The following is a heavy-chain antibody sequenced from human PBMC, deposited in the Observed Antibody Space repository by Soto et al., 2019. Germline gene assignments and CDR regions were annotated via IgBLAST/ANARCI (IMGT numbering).Heavy chain of an antibody. CDR3: AREDYAGASPRFDY. V-gene: IGHV3-21*01. D-gene: IGHD4-17*01. Sequence: EVQLVESGGGLVKPGGSLRLSCAASGFIFSSYTMTWVRQAPGKGLEWVSSISSSSSNIEYADSVKGRFSVSRDNANNSVFLQSNSLRAEDTAVYYCAREDYAGASPRFDYWGLGALVTVSS. J-gene: IGHJ4*02. CDR1: GFIFSSYT. CDR2: ISSSSSNI.